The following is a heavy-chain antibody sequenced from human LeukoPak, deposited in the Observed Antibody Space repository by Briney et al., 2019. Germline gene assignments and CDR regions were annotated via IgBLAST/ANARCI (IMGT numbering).Heavy chain of an antibody. CDR3: VSWYGSGSSHYYYGMDV. V-gene: IGHV3-66*01. J-gene: IGHJ6*02. CDR2: IYSGGST. Sequence: PGGSLRLSCAASGLTVSSNYMSWVRQAPGKGLEWLSVIYSGGSTYYADSVKGRFTISRDNSKNTLYLQMNSLRAEDTAVYYCVSWYGSGSSHYYYGMDVWGQGTTVTVSS. CDR1: GLTVSSNY. D-gene: IGHD3-10*01.